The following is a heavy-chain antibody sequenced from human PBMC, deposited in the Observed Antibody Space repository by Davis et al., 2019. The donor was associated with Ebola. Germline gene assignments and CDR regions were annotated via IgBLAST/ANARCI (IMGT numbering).Heavy chain of an antibody. Sequence: GESLKISCKGSGYSFTSYWIGWVRQMLGKGLEWMGIIYPGDSDTRYSPSFQGQVTISADKSISTAYLQWSSLKASDTAMYYCARSPLVAATFNWFDPWGQGTLVTVSS. D-gene: IGHD2-15*01. CDR3: ARSPLVAATFNWFDP. J-gene: IGHJ5*02. V-gene: IGHV5-51*01. CDR2: IYPGDSDT. CDR1: GYSFTSYW.